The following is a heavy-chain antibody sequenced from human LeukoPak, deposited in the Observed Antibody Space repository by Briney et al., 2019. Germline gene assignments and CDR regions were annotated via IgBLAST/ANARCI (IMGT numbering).Heavy chain of an antibody. J-gene: IGHJ4*02. CDR2: VSGSGGST. CDR1: GFTFSSYA. D-gene: IGHD3-10*01. CDR3: AKEDRSFTMVRGVIPYFDY. V-gene: IGHV3-23*01. Sequence: GGSLRLSCAASGFTFSSYAMSWVRQAPGKGVAWVSAVSGSGGSTYYEDSVKGRFTISRDNSKNTLYLQMNSLRAQDTALSLCAKEDRSFTMVRGVIPYFDYWGQGTLVTVSS.